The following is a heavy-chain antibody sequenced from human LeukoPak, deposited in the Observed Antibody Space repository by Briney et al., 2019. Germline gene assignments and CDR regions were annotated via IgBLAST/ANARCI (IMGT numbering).Heavy chain of an antibody. J-gene: IGHJ4*02. CDR2: IYYSGTT. V-gene: IGHV4-39*01. Sequence: SETLSLTCTVSGGSISSGGYYWGWIRQPPGKGLDWIGSIYYSGTTYYNPSLKSRVTVSVDTSKNQFSLKLNSVTAADTAVYYCARRQTTTGRVFDYWGQGTLVTVSS. D-gene: IGHD1-1*01. CDR1: GGSISSGGYY. CDR3: ARRQTTTGRVFDY.